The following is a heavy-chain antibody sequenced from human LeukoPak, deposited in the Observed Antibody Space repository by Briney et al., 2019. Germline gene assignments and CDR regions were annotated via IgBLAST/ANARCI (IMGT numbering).Heavy chain of an antibody. J-gene: IGHJ5*02. V-gene: IGHV4-4*02. D-gene: IGHD2-2*01. CDR2: MHHSGRT. CDR1: GFTSSNYNF. Sequence: GSLRLSCAASGFTSSNYNFYWVRQPPGKGLEWIGEMHHSGRTNYNPSLKSQITISVDKSKNQVFLRLNSVAAADTALYYCARAQEGCSRASCYLEPWGQGTLVTVSS. CDR3: ARAQEGCSRASCYLEP.